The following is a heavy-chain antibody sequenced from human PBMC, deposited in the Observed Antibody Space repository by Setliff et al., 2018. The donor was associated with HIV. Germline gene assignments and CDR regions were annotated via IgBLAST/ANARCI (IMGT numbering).Heavy chain of an antibody. CDR2: INAGNGNT. D-gene: IGHD4-17*01. Sequence: GASVKVSCKASGYTFSYAMHWVRQAPGQRLEWMGWINAGNGNTKYSQKFQGRVTITRDTSASTAYMELISLRSEDTAVYYCARDLGSGDYPHWFDPWGQGTLVTVSS. CDR3: ARDLGSGDYPHWFDP. J-gene: IGHJ5*02. V-gene: IGHV1-3*01. CDR1: GYTFSYA.